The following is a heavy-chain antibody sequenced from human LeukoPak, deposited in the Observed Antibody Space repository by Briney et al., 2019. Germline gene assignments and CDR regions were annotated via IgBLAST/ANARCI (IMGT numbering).Heavy chain of an antibody. CDR1: GFILSRYW. Sequence: PGGSLRLSCEASGFILSRYWMTWVRQAPGKGLEWVANIKQDGSETFYADSVKGRFTISRDNAKNSLYLQMSSLRAEDTAVYYCARNLYIVEVPAAGVFDSWGQGVLVTVSS. CDR2: IKQDGSET. J-gene: IGHJ4*02. V-gene: IGHV3-7*01. D-gene: IGHD2-2*01. CDR3: ARNLYIVEVPAAGVFDS.